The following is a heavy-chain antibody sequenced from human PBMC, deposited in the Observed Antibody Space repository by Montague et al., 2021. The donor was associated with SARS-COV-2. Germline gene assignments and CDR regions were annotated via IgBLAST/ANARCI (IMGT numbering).Heavy chain of an antibody. D-gene: IGHD4-23*01. CDR1: GGSIDGNH. CDR2: IGST. V-gene: IGHV4-59*01. CDR3: AMWYGGGGGRGY. J-gene: IGHJ4*02. Sequence: SETLSLTCTVSGGSIDGNHWTWVRQSPGKGLEWIGQIGSTNYNPSLESRISTSVDTSKSQFSLNLPSVTAADSAIYYCAMWYGGGGGRGYWGQGTLVTVSS.